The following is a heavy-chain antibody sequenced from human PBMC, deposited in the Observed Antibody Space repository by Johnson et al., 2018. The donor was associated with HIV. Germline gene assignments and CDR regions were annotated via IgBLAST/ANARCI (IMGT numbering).Heavy chain of an antibody. CDR2: INWNGGSS. D-gene: IGHD6-19*01. Sequence: VQLVESGGGVVRPGGSLRLSCVASGFTFEDYGMNWVRQPPGKGLECVSGINWNGGSSGYAASVKGRFTISRDNAKNSLYLQMDNLRTEDTAVYYCARDGVYSSPHDAFDIWGQGTMVIVSS. CDR1: GFTFEDYG. J-gene: IGHJ3*02. V-gene: IGHV3-20*04. CDR3: ARDGVYSSPHDAFDI.